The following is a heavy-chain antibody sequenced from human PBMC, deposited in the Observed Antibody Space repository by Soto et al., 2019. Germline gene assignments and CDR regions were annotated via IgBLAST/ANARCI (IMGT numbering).Heavy chain of an antibody. V-gene: IGHV4-31*03. J-gene: IGHJ6*02. CDR3: ARVSYSSSPRYYYYGMDV. Sequence: QVQLQESGPGLVKPSQTLSLTCTVSGGSISSGDYYWSWIRQHPGKGLEWIGYIYYSASTYYNPSLKSRVTISVDTSKNQFSLKLSSVTASDTAVYYCARVSYSSSPRYYYYGMDVWGQGTTVTVSS. D-gene: IGHD6-6*01. CDR1: GGSISSGDYY. CDR2: IYYSAST.